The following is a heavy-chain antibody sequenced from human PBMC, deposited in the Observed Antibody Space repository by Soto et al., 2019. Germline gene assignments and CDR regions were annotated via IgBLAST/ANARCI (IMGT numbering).Heavy chain of an antibody. CDR3: ARPRSKSSSGFDL. Sequence: EVQLVESGGGLVQPGGSLRLSCVASGFTFSNHWMHWVRQSPGQGLSGVSRVNEVGTITDYADFVEGRFTISRDNAKNTLSLQMNNLRAEDTALYYCARPRSKSSSGFDLWGQGTRVTVSS. V-gene: IGHV3-74*01. CDR2: VNEVGTIT. CDR1: GFTFSNHW. J-gene: IGHJ3*01. D-gene: IGHD6-6*01.